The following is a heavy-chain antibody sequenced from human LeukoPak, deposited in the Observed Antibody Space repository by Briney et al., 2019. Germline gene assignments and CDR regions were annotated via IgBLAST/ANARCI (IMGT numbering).Heavy chain of an antibody. CDR1: GGSFSGYY. J-gene: IGHJ4*02. CDR3: ARVEDIVVVPAVELGGFDY. CDR2: INHSGST. D-gene: IGHD2-2*01. V-gene: IGHV4-34*01. Sequence: ASETLSLTCAVYGGSFSGYYWSWIRQPPGKGLEWIGEINHSGSTNYNPSLKSRVTIPVDTSKNQFSLKLSSVTAADTAVYYCARVEDIVVVPAVELGGFDYWGQGTLVTVSS.